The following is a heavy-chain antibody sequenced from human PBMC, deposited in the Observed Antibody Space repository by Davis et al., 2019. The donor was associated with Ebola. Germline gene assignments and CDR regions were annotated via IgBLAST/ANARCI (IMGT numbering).Heavy chain of an antibody. CDR2: IIPIIGIT. V-gene: IGHV1-69*04. Sequence: AASVKVSCKASGYTFTSYGITWVRQAPGQGLEWMGRIIPIIGITSYAQKFQGRVTITADKSTSTVYMELSSLRSEDTAVYYCVIASAGSYWGQGTLVAVSS. CDR1: GYTFTSYG. J-gene: IGHJ4*02. D-gene: IGHD3-9*01. CDR3: VIASAGSY.